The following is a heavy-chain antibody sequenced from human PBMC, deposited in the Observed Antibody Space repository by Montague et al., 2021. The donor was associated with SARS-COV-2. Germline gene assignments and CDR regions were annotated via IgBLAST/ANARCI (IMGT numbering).Heavy chain of an antibody. J-gene: IGHJ3*02. CDR3: AREDPSFEAFDI. CDR2: ISYDGSNK. V-gene: IGHV3-30*04. CDR1: GFTFSSYA. Sequence: SLRLSCAASGFTFSSYAMHWVRQAPGKGLEWVAVISYDGSNKYYADSVKGRFTISRDNSKNTLYLQMNSLRAEDTAVYYCAREDPSFEAFDIWGQGTMVTVSS.